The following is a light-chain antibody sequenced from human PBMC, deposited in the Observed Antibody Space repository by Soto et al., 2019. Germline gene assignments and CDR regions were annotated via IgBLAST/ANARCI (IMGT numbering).Light chain of an antibody. CDR1: QSVSSY. CDR3: QQRSDWPLT. CDR2: DAS. Sequence: EIVLTQSPATLSLSPGETATLSCRATQSVSSYLAWYQQKPGQAPRLLIYDASNRATGIPARFSGSGSGTDFTLTLSSLEPEDFAVYYCQQRSDWPLTFGGGTKVEI. J-gene: IGKJ4*01. V-gene: IGKV3-11*01.